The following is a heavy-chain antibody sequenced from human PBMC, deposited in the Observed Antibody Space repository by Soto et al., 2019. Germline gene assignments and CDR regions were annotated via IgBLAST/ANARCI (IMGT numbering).Heavy chain of an antibody. CDR2: ISYDGNNR. Sequence: QVQLVESGRGVVQPGRSLRLSCKASGFNFSSYVMHWVRQAPGKGLEWVAVISYDGNNRYYADSVKGRFTISRDNSKNKVYLQMNSLRAEDTAVYYCAKRGVSGGYGSHNSYHYYGMDVWGQGTTVTVSS. J-gene: IGHJ6*02. CDR1: GFNFSSYV. CDR3: AKRGVSGGYGSHNSYHYYGMDV. V-gene: IGHV3-30-3*02. D-gene: IGHD3-10*01.